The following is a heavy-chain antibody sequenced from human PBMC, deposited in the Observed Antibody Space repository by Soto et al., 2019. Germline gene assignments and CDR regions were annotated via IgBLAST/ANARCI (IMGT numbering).Heavy chain of an antibody. D-gene: IGHD2-15*01. Sequence: HLQLQESGPGLVRPLETLSLVCSVSGGSISNNHYFWAWIRQSPGTGLGWIGGIYHTGGTYYNPSVKTRATVSIDASKNQFSLEVKSVTAADTAVYYCARPLVAATPLNDFDSWGQGTLVTISS. V-gene: IGHV4-39*01. CDR3: ARPLVAATPLNDFDS. J-gene: IGHJ4*02. CDR2: IYHTGGT. CDR1: GGSISNNHYF.